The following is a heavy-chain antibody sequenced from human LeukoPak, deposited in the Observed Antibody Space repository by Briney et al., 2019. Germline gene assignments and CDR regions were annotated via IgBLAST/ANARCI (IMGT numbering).Heavy chain of an antibody. CDR1: GGTFSSYA. V-gene: IGHV1-69*05. CDR3: ARSWSGYYTANNNWFDP. CDR2: IIPIFGTA. J-gene: IGHJ5*02. D-gene: IGHD3-3*01. Sequence: SVKVSCKASGGTFSSYAISWVRQAPGQGLEWMGGIIPIFGTANYAQKLQGRVTITTDESTSTAYMELSSLRSEDTAVYYCARSWSGYYTANNNWFDPWGQGTLVTVSS.